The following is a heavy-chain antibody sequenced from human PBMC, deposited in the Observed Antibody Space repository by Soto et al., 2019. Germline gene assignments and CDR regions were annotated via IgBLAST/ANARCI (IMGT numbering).Heavy chain of an antibody. D-gene: IGHD2-15*01. CDR2: ISYDGSNK. V-gene: IGHV3-30*18. Sequence: GGSLRLSCAASGFTFSSYGMHWVRQAPGKGLEWVAVISYDGSNKYYADSVKGRFTISRDNSKNTLYLQMNSLRAEDTAVYYCAKDHHCSGGSCYSGHYYYGMDVWGQGTTVTVSS. CDR1: GFTFSSYG. CDR3: AKDHHCSGGSCYSGHYYYGMDV. J-gene: IGHJ6*02.